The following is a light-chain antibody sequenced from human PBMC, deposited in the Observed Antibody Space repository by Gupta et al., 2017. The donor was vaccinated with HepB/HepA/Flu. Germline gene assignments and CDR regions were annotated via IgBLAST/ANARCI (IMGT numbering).Light chain of an antibody. J-gene: IGKJ4*01. V-gene: IGKV1-33*01. Sequence: DIQMPQSPSFLSASVGDRVTITCQASQDISTYLNWYQQRPGKAPKVLIYDASTLETGVPSRFSGSGSGTDFTFTISSLQPEDIATYYCQQYDNVRLTFGGGTKVEIK. CDR3: QQYDNVRLT. CDR1: QDISTY. CDR2: DAS.